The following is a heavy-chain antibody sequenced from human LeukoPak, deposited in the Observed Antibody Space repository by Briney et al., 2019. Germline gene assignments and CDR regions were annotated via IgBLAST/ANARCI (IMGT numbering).Heavy chain of an antibody. V-gene: IGHV4-34*01. J-gene: IGHJ4*01. Sequence: PSETLSLTCAVYGGSFSDKYWSGIRQSPGKGLEWIGEISPSGSTNYNASLKSRVTISVATSNNQFSLKLSSVTAADTAVYYCAGDPYLALKDWGHGILVTVSS. CDR1: GGSFSDKY. CDR3: AGDPYLALKD. CDR2: ISPSGST.